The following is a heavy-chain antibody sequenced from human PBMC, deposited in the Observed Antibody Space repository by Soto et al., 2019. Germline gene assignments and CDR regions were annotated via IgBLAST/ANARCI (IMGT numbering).Heavy chain of an antibody. D-gene: IGHD2-15*01. Sequence: AGSLRLSCAASGFTFSSYWMSWVRQAPGKGLEWVANIKQDGSEKYYVDSVKGRFTISRDNAKNSLYLQMNSLRAEDTAVYYYARDIAPWGVVAASWAAYYFDYWGQGTLVTVSS. CDR3: ARDIAPWGVVAASWAAYYFDY. J-gene: IGHJ4*02. CDR1: GFTFSSYW. CDR2: IKQDGSEK. V-gene: IGHV3-7*01.